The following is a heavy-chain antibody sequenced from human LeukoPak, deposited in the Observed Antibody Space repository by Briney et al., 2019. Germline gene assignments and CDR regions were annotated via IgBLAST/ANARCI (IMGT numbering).Heavy chain of an antibody. J-gene: IGHJ5*02. CDR2: IYYSGST. D-gene: IGHD3-10*01. CDR3: ARGPRITMVRGVIIPPRKHNWFDP. Sequence: SETLSLTCTVSGGSISSYYWSWIRQPPGKGLEWIGYIYYSGSTNYNPSLKSRVTISVDTSKNQFSLKLSSVTAADTAVCYCARGPRITMVRGVIIPPRKHNWFDPWGQGTLVTVSS. CDR1: GGSISSYY. V-gene: IGHV4-59*01.